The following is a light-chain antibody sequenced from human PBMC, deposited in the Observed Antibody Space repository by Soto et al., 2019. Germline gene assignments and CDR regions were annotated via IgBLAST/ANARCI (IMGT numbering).Light chain of an antibody. CDR3: AAWDDSLNAVV. V-gene: IGLV1-44*01. CDR2: SNN. CDR1: SSNIGSNT. J-gene: IGLJ2*01. Sequence: QSVLTQPPSASGTPGQRVTISCSGGSSNIGSNTVNRYQQLPGTAPNLLIYSNNQRPSGVPDRSSGSKSGTSASLAISGLQSEDEADYYCAAWDDSLNAVVFGRRTKLTVL.